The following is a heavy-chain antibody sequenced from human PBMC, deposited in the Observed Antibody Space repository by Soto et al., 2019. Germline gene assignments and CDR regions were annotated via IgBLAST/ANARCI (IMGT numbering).Heavy chain of an antibody. J-gene: IGHJ4*02. V-gene: IGHV3-23*01. CDR1: GFTFSSYA. CDR3: ATVVARPGGLDY. Sequence: EVQLLESGGGLVQPGGSLRLSCAGSGFTFSSYALSWVRQAPGKGLEWVSAISGSGGSTYYADSVKGRFTISRDNSKNTLYLQMNSLRAEDTAVYYCATVVARPGGLDYWGQGTLVTVSS. CDR2: ISGSGGST. D-gene: IGHD2-15*01.